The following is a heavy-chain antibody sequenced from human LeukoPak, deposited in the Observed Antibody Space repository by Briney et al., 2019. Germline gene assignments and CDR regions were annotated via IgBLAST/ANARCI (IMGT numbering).Heavy chain of an antibody. Sequence: ASVKVSCKASGYTFTNYGISWVRQAPGQGLEWMGWISAYNTNTKYAQKIQGRVATTTDTSTSTAYMELRSLRSDDTAVYYCARVVLDHYYDSSGYLGTLDYWGQGTLVTVSS. D-gene: IGHD3-22*01. CDR3: ARVVLDHYYDSSGYLGTLDY. CDR2: ISAYNTNT. J-gene: IGHJ4*02. V-gene: IGHV1-18*01. CDR1: GYTFTNYG.